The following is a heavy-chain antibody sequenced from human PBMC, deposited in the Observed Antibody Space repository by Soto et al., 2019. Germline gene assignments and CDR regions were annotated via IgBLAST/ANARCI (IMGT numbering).Heavy chain of an antibody. CDR2: ISSSSSYI. V-gene: IGHV3-21*01. J-gene: IGHJ6*02. Sequence: GGSLRLSCAASGFTFSSYSMNWVRQAPGKGLEWVSSISSSSSYIYYADSVKGRFTISRDNAKNSLYLQMNSLRAEDTAVYYCASHVLLWFGEGLGGMDVWGQGTTVTVSS. CDR1: GFTFSSYS. CDR3: ASHVLLWFGEGLGGMDV. D-gene: IGHD3-10*01.